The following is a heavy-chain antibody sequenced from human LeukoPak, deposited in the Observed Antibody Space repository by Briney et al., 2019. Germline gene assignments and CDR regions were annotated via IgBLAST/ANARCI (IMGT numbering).Heavy chain of an antibody. D-gene: IGHD3-9*01. CDR2: LYASGTT. Sequence: SETLSLTCSVSGESISSYYWSWIRQPAGKGLEWIGRLYASGTTYYTPSLKSRVTMSVDTSKNQFSLKLRSVTAADTAVYYCARDPYYDTLTGHLILGAFDIWGQGTMVTVSS. V-gene: IGHV4-4*07. J-gene: IGHJ3*02. CDR1: GESISSYY. CDR3: ARDPYYDTLTGHLILGAFDI.